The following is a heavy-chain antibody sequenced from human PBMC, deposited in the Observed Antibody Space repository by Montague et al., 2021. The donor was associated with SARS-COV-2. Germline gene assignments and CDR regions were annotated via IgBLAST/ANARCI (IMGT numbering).Heavy chain of an antibody. Sequence: TLSLTCSVFGDSINNVNYFWSWIRQPAGKGLEWIGRVYMSGSTDYNPSLKSRVTMLLDKSANELTLQVTSVTAADTAVYYCAGVSGYGSGSSFNWFDSWGQGLVVTVSS. V-gene: IGHV4-61*02. J-gene: IGHJ5*01. D-gene: IGHD3-10*01. CDR2: VYMSGST. CDR3: AGVSGYGSGSSFNWFDS. CDR1: GDSINNVNYF.